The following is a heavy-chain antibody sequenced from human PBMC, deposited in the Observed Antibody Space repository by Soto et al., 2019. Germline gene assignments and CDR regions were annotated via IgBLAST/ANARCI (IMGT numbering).Heavy chain of an antibody. CDR3: AKGQISPHCSGGSCYPGQYYFDY. CDR1: GFTFSSYA. J-gene: IGHJ4*02. CDR2: ISGSGGST. Sequence: GGSLRLSCAASGFTFSSYAMSWVRQAPGKGLEWVSAISGSGGSTYYADSVKGRFTISRDNSKNTLYLQMNSLRAEDTAVYYCAKGQISPHCSGGSCYPGQYYFDYWGQGTLVTVSS. V-gene: IGHV3-23*01. D-gene: IGHD2-15*01.